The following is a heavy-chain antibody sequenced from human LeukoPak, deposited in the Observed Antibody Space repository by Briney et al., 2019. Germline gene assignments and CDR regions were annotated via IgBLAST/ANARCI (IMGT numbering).Heavy chain of an antibody. D-gene: IGHD2-21*02. V-gene: IGHV1-18*01. Sequence: ASVKVSCKASGYTFTSYGISWVRQAPGQGLEWMGWISAYNGNTNYAQKLQGRGTMTTDTSTSTAYMELRSLRSDDTAVYYCARYVVVTAIPYYYYGMDVWGQGTTVTVSS. CDR3: ARYVVVTAIPYYYYGMDV. J-gene: IGHJ6*02. CDR2: ISAYNGNT. CDR1: GYTFTSYG.